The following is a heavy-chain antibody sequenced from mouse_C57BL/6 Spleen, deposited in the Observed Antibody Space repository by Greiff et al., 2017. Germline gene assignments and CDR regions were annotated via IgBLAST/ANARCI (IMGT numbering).Heavy chain of an antibody. CDR2: IDPEDGDT. J-gene: IGHJ3*01. CDR3: RKARIYYDYDLAY. V-gene: IGHV14-1*01. D-gene: IGHD2-4*01. Sequence: VQLQQSGAELVRPGASVKLSCTASGFNIKDYYMHWVKQRPEQGLEWIGRIDPEDGDTEYAPKFQGKATMTADTSSNTAYLQLSSLTSEDTAVYYCRKARIYYDYDLAYWGQGTLVTVSA. CDR1: GFNIKDYY.